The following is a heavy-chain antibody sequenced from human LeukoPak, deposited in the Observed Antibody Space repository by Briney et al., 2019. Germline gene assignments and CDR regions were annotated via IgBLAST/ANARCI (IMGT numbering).Heavy chain of an antibody. J-gene: IGHJ4*02. CDR2: ISTSAGTI. V-gene: IGHV3-11*01. CDR3: ARDAIDSSGFDFDY. Sequence: PGESLRLSCAASGFTFSDYYMTWIRQAPGKGLEWISYISTSAGTIYYADPVKGRFTISRDNAKNSLYLRMNSLRAEDTAVYYCARDAIDSSGFDFDYWGEGTLVTVSS. CDR1: GFTFSDYY. D-gene: IGHD3-22*01.